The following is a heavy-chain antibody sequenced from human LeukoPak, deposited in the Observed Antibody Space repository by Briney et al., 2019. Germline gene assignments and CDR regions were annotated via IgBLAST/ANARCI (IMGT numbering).Heavy chain of an antibody. J-gene: IGHJ4*02. Sequence: GGSLRLSCAASGFTFSSYSMNWVRQAPGKGLEWVSSISSSSSYIYYAGSVKGRFTISRDNAKNSLYLQMNSLRAEDTAVYYCARHDYGDYQFDYWGQGTLVTVSS. CDR2: ISSSSSYI. D-gene: IGHD4-17*01. CDR1: GFTFSSYS. CDR3: ARHDYGDYQFDY. V-gene: IGHV3-21*01.